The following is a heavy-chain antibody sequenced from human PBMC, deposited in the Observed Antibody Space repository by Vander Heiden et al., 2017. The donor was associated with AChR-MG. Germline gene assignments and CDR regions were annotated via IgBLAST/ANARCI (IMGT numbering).Heavy chain of an antibody. CDR2: IWYDGSNK. CDR3: ARDLYSSYIVGAHWFDP. CDR1: GFTFSSYG. J-gene: IGHJ5*02. V-gene: IGHV3-33*01. D-gene: IGHD6-6*01. Sequence: QVQLVESGGGVVQPGRSLRLPCAASGFTFSSYGMHWVRQAPGKGLEWVAVIWYDGSNKYYADSVKGRFTISRDNSKNTLYLQMNSLRAEDTAVYYCARDLYSSYIVGAHWFDPWGQGTLVTVSS.